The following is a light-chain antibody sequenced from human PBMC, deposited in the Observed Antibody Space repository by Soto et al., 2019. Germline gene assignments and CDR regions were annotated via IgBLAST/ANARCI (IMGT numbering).Light chain of an antibody. CDR2: NNN. CDR1: SSNIGTNA. Sequence: SVLTQPPSASGTPGQRVTISCSGVSSNIGTNAVNWYQQLPGTAPKLLIYNNNQRPSGVPDRFSGSKSGTSASLAISGLQSEDEADYYCAVWDDSLNGHVFGAGTKVTVL. CDR3: AVWDDSLNGHV. J-gene: IGLJ1*01. V-gene: IGLV1-44*01.